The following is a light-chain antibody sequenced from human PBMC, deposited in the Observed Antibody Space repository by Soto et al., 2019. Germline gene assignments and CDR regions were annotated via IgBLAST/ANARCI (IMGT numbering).Light chain of an antibody. CDR1: QSVSSN. J-gene: IGKJ2*01. V-gene: IGKV3-15*01. Sequence: EIVMTQSPATLSVSPGERATLSCRASQSVSSNLAWYQQRPGQAPRLLIYSASTRATGVPGRFSGSGSGTEFTLTISSLQSEDFAVYYCQQYNDWPPSYTFGQGTKLEIK. CDR3: QQYNDWPPSYT. CDR2: SAS.